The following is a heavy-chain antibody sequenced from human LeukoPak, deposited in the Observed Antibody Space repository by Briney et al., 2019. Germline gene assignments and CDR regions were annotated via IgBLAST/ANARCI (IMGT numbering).Heavy chain of an antibody. D-gene: IGHD3-10*01. CDR1: GFTFSNYA. Sequence: GGSLRLSCAASGFTFSNYAMNWVRQPPGKGLEWVSYSSSGSSTIYYADSVKGRFTISRDNAKNSLYLQMNSLRDEDTAVYYCARESVRGVRYYYYYGMDVWGQGTTVTVSS. V-gene: IGHV3-48*02. J-gene: IGHJ6*02. CDR2: SSSGSSTI. CDR3: ARESVRGVRYYYYYGMDV.